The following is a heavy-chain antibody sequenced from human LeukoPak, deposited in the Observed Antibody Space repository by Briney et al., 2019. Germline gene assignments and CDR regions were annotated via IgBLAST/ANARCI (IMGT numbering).Heavy chain of an antibody. CDR2: IKNKADGGAA. J-gene: IGHJ4*02. V-gene: IGHV3-15*01. Sequence: GGSLRLSCAASGFSFSHVWMTWVRQAPGKGLEWVGHIKNKADGGAADYAAPVKGRFTISRDDSKDMLYLQMDSLRTEDTAVYFCTLLCSGGSCSFWGRGTRVTASS. CDR1: GFSFSHVW. CDR3: TLLCSGGSCSF. D-gene: IGHD2-15*01.